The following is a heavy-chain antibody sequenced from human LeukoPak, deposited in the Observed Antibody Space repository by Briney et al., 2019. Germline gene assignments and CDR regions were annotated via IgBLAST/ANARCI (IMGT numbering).Heavy chain of an antibody. CDR3: ARDRDDYYGSGSYFDH. V-gene: IGHV3-21*01. J-gene: IGHJ5*02. CDR1: GFTFSSYS. CDR2: ISSSSSYI. D-gene: IGHD3-10*01. Sequence: GGSLRLSCAASGFTFSSYSMNWVRQAPGKGLEWVSSISSSSSYIYYADSVKGRFTISRDNAKNSLYLQVNNLRAADTAVYYCARDRDDYYGSGSYFDHCGQGTLVTVSS.